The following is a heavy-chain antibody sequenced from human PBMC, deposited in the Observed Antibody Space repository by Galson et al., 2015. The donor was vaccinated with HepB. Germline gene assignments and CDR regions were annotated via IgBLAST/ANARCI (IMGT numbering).Heavy chain of an antibody. J-gene: IGHJ4*02. Sequence: SVKVSCKASGGTFGSYAISWVRQAPGQGLEWMGRIIPILGIANYAQKFQGRVTITADKSTSTAYMELSSLRSEDTAVYYCARARHGYSSGWGGVGYWGQGTLVTVSS. CDR3: ARARHGYSSGWGGVGY. CDR2: IIPILGIA. V-gene: IGHV1-69*04. D-gene: IGHD6-19*01. CDR1: GGTFGSYA.